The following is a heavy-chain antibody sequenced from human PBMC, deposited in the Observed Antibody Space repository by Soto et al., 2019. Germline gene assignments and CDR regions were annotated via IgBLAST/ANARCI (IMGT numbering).Heavy chain of an antibody. CDR2: IIPILGIA. J-gene: IGHJ6*03. CDR1: GGTFSSYT. CDR3: ATSRGGEYCSSTSCYYSDYYYMDV. D-gene: IGHD2-2*01. V-gene: IGHV1-69*02. Sequence: QVQLVQSGAEVKKPGSSVKVSCKASGGTFSSYTISWVRQAPGQGLEWMGRIIPILGIANYAQKFQGRVTITADKSTSTDYMELSSLRSEDTAVYYCATSRGGEYCSSTSCYYSDYYYMDVWGKGTTVTVSS.